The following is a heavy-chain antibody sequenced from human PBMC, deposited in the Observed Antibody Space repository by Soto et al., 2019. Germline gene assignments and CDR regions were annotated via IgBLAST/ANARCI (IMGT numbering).Heavy chain of an antibody. CDR3: ARDTSDYGDYTYYFDY. D-gene: IGHD4-17*01. J-gene: IGHJ4*02. V-gene: IGHV3-30-3*01. CDR1: GFTFSSYA. Sequence: GGSLRLSCAASGFTFSSYAMHWVRQAPGKGLEWVAVISYDGSNKYYADSVKGRFTISRDNSKNTLYLQMNSLRAEDTAVYYCARDTSDYGDYTYYFDYWGQGTLVTVSS. CDR2: ISYDGSNK.